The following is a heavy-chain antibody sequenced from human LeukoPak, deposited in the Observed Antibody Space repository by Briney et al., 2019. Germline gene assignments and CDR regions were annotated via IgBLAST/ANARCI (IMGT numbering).Heavy chain of an antibody. CDR1: GGTFSNYA. CDR2: IIPIFGTA. V-gene: IGHV1-69*05. D-gene: IGHD3-22*01. CDR3: ARGGLRYYDSSGYPGSWYFDL. J-gene: IGHJ2*01. Sequence: SVKVSCKASGGTFSNYAISWVRQAPGQGLEWMGGIIPIFGTANYAQKFQGRVTITTDESTSTAYMELSSLRSEDTAVYYCARGGLRYYDSSGYPGSWYFDLWGGGTLVTVSS.